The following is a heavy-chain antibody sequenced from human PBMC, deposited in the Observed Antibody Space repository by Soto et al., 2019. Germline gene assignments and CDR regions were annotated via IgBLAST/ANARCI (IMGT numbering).Heavy chain of an antibody. J-gene: IGHJ6*02. CDR1: GFTFCTYG. Sequence: GGSLRLSCAASGFTFCTYGMHWVRQVPGKGLQWVAIIWYDGSYVYYADSVKGRFSASRDNAKNSLSLQMDSLRPDDTAIYFCVKDEGIEAMDVWGQGTTVTVSS. CDR2: IWYDGSYV. V-gene: IGHV3-33*03. CDR3: VKDEGIEAMDV. D-gene: IGHD3-3*02.